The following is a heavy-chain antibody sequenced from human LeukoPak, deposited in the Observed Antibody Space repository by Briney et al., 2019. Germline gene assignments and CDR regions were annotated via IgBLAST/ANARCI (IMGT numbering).Heavy chain of an antibody. D-gene: IGHD3-10*01. Sequence: ASVKVSCTASGYTFTSYGISWVRQAPGQGLEWMGWISAYNGNTNYAQTLQGRVTMTTDTSTSTAYMELRSLRSDDTAVYYCARGHYGSGTPRCFDYWGQGTLVTVSS. CDR2: ISAYNGNT. CDR1: GYTFTSYG. V-gene: IGHV1-18*01. CDR3: ARGHYGSGTPRCFDY. J-gene: IGHJ4*02.